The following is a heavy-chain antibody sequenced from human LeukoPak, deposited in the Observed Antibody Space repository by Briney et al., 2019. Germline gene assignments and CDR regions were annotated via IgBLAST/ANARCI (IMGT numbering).Heavy chain of an antibody. D-gene: IGHD2/OR15-2a*01. Sequence: SETLSLTCTVSGGSISSSSYYWGWIRQPPGKGLEWIGSIFYSGSTYYNPSLKSRVTISVDTSKNQFSLRLSSVTAADTAVYYCARYYRPAYYFDYWGQGALVTVSS. CDR1: GGSISSSSYY. V-gene: IGHV4-39*07. CDR2: IFYSGST. CDR3: ARYYRPAYYFDY. J-gene: IGHJ4*02.